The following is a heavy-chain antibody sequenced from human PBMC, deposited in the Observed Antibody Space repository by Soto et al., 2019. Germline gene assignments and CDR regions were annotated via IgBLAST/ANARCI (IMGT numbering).Heavy chain of an antibody. J-gene: IGHJ2*01. V-gene: IGHV1-18*01. CDR1: GYSFNDYG. CDR3: ARCYCSVGSCYTCRHFDL. CDR2: IGPYEGVT. Sequence: QVQLEQSGAEVKKPGASVRVSCKASGYSFNDYGMSWVRQAPGQGLEWMGWIGPYEGVTNHAQTFQGRVTMTVDTSTTTADMQLRSLRSDDTAIYYCARCYCSVGSCYTCRHFDLWGPGTLVTFTA. D-gene: IGHD2-15*01.